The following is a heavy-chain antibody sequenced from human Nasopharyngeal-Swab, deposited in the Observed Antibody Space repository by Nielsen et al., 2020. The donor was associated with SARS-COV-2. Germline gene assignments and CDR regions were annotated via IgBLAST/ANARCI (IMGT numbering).Heavy chain of an antibody. Sequence: GGSLTLSCAASGFTFSSYAMSWVRQAPGKGLEWVSAISGSGGSTYYADSVKGRFTISRDNSKNTLYLQMNSLRAEDTAVYYCAKRVGAAAGTLHFDYWGQGTLVTVSS. CDR3: AKRVGAAAGTLHFDY. CDR1: GFTFSSYA. CDR2: ISGSGGST. V-gene: IGHV3-23*01. J-gene: IGHJ4*02. D-gene: IGHD6-13*01.